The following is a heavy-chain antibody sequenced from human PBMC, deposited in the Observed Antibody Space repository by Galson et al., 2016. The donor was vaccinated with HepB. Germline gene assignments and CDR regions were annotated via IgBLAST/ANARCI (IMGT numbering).Heavy chain of an antibody. CDR1: GFTFSSYA. CDR2: IGGSGGGT. D-gene: IGHD2-2*01. CDR3: AKDQLIVVVPAAGNWFDP. Sequence: LRLSFAASGFTFSSYAMSWVRQAPGKGLEWVSAIGGSGGGTYYADSVKGRFTVSRDNSKNTLYLHMNSLRAEDTAVYYCAKDQLIVVVPAAGNWFDPWGQGTLVTVSS. J-gene: IGHJ5*02. V-gene: IGHV3-23*01.